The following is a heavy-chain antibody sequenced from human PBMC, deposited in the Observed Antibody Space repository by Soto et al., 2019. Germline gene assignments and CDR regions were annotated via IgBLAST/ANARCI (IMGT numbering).Heavy chain of an antibody. Sequence: GGSLRLSCAASGFTFSSYAMHWVRQAPGKGLEWVAVISYDGSNKYYADSVKGRFTISRDNSKNTLYLQMNSLRAEDTAVYYCARDRVYGSTNYFEYWGRGTLVTVSS. CDR2: ISYDGSNK. J-gene: IGHJ4*02. D-gene: IGHD3-10*01. V-gene: IGHV3-30-3*01. CDR1: GFTFSSYA. CDR3: ARDRVYGSTNYFEY.